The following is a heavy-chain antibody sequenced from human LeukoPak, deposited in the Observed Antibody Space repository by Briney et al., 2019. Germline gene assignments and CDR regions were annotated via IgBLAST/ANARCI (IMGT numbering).Heavy chain of an antibody. CDR2: INPNSGAT. CDR3: TRGGPEGSGYSYGSHDY. D-gene: IGHD5-18*01. J-gene: IGHJ4*02. V-gene: IGHV1-2*02. Sequence: EASVKVSCKASGFTATGYYMHWVRQAPGQGLEWMGWINPNSGATNYAQKFQGRVTMTRDTSISTVYMELSRLRSDDTAVYYCTRGGPEGSGYSYGSHDYWGQGTLVTVSS. CDR1: GFTATGYY.